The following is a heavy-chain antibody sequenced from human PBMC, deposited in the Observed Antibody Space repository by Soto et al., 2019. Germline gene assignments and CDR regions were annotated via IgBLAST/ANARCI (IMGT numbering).Heavy chain of an antibody. D-gene: IGHD3-10*01. CDR3: ARGNYSGSGDFDI. Sequence: GGSLRLSCAASGFTFSSYGMHWVRQAPGKGLEWVAVIWYDGSNKYYADSVKGRFTISRDNSKNTLYLQMNSLRAEDTAVYYCARGNYSGSGDFDIWGQGTMVTVSS. V-gene: IGHV3-33*01. CDR2: IWYDGSNK. J-gene: IGHJ3*02. CDR1: GFTFSSYG.